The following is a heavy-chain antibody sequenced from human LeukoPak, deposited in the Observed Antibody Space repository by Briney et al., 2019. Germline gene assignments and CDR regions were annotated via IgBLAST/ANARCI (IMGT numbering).Heavy chain of an antibody. CDR3: ATRSNYDFWSGYYYYMDV. V-gene: IGHV4-59*01. Sequence: PSETLSLTCTVSGGSISSYYWSWIRQPPGKGLEWIGYIYYSWSTNYNPSLKSRFTISVDTSKNQFSLKLSSVTAADTAVYYCATRSNYDFWSGYYYYMDVWGKRTTVTVSS. J-gene: IGHJ6*03. CDR1: GGSISSYY. D-gene: IGHD3-3*01. CDR2: IYYSWST.